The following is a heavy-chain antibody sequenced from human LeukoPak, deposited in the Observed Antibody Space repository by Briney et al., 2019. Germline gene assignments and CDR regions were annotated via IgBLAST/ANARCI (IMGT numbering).Heavy chain of an antibody. V-gene: IGHV3-48*01. CDR3: ARQEGVYSSSYYYYYMGV. CDR1: GFTFSSYS. CDR2: ISSSSSTI. J-gene: IGHJ6*03. Sequence: HPGGSLRLSCAASGFTFSSYSMNWVRQAPGKGLEWVSYISSSSSTIYYADSVKGRFTISRDNAKNSLYLQMNSLRAEDTAVYYCARQEGVYSSSYYYYYMGVWGKGTTVTVSS. D-gene: IGHD6-6*01.